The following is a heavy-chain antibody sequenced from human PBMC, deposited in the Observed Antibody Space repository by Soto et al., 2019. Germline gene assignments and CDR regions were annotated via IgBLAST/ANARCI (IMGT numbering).Heavy chain of an antibody. D-gene: IGHD4-17*01. CDR2: IYYSGST. J-gene: IGHJ4*02. CDR3: ARDGGDYGDYLFDY. V-gene: IGHV4-59*01. Sequence: SETLSLTCTVSGGSISSYYWSWIRQPPGKGLEWIGYIYYSGSTNYNPSLKSRVTISVDTSKNQFSLKLSSVTAADTAVYYCARDGGDYGDYLFDYWGQGTLVTVSS. CDR1: GGSISSYY.